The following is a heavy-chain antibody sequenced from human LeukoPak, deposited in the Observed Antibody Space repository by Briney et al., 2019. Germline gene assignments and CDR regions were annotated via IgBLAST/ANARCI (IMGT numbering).Heavy chain of an antibody. CDR3: AKWGCSGGSCYPFDY. Sequence: SVIYGGGKTYYADSVKGRFTISRDNSKNTLYLQMNSLRAEDTAVYYCAKWGCSGGSCYPFDYWGQGTLVTVSS. J-gene: IGHJ4*02. CDR2: IYGGGKT. V-gene: IGHV3-53*01. D-gene: IGHD2-15*01.